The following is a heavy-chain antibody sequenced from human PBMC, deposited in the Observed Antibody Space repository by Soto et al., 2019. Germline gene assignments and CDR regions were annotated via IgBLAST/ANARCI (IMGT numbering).Heavy chain of an antibody. J-gene: IGHJ4*02. D-gene: IGHD2-2*01. CDR1: GFSFSDYA. CDR3: AKGLVPAAKTSLNDY. V-gene: IGHV3-23*01. CDR2: IIDNGGST. Sequence: GSLRLSCAASGFSFSDYAMTWVRQAPGKGLEWVSTIIDNGGSTYYADSVKGRFTISRDNSKKTLYLQMNSLRAEDTAVYHCAKGLVPAAKTSLNDYWCQGTLVTVSS.